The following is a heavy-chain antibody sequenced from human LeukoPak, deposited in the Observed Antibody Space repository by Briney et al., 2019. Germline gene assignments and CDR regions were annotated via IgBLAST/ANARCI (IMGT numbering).Heavy chain of an antibody. V-gene: IGHV3-33*01. J-gene: IGHJ4*02. CDR3: ARGYDQFDY. Sequence: GRSLRLSCAASGFTFSSYGMHWVRQAPGKGLEGVAVIWYDGSNKYYADSVKGRFTISRDNSKNTLYLQMNSLRAEDTAVYYCARGYDQFDYWGQGTLVTVSS. CDR1: GFTFSSYG. CDR2: IWYDGSNK. D-gene: IGHD5-12*01.